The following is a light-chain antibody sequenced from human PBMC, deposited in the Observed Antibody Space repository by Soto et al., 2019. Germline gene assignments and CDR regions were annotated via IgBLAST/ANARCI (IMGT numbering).Light chain of an antibody. CDR1: QSISSY. CDR2: AAS. Sequence: DIQMTQSPSSLSASVGDRVTITCRASQSISSYLNWYQQKPGKAPKLRIEAASSLQRVVPSRFSGSGSGTEFTLTISSRQSADFAVYYCQQYNNWPWTFGQGTKVDIK. J-gene: IGKJ1*01. CDR3: QQYNNWPWT. V-gene: IGKV1-39*01.